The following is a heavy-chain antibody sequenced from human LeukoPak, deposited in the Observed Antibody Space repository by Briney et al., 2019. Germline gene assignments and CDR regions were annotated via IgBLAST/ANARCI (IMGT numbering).Heavy chain of an antibody. D-gene: IGHD6-19*01. CDR2: ISSSSSTI. CDR3: ATAGGH. CDR1: GGTFSSYS. Sequence: GGSLRLSCAASGGTFSSYSMNWVRQAPGKGLEWVSYISSSSSTIYYTYSVKGRFTISRDNAKNSLYLQMDSMRAEDTAVYYCATAGGHWGQGTLVTVSS. V-gene: IGHV3-48*01. J-gene: IGHJ4*02.